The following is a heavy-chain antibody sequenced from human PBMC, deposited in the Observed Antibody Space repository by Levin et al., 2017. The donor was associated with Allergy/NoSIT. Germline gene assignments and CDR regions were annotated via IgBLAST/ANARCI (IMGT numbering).Heavy chain of an antibody. CDR1: GYTFTSYG. J-gene: IGHJ3*02. CDR3: ARDQSYLPADNDAFDI. V-gene: IGHV1-18*01. Sequence: ASVKVSCKASGYTFTSYGISWVRQAPGQGLEWMGWISAYNGNTNYAQKLQGRVTMTTDTSTSTAYMELRSLRSDDTAVYYCARDQSYLPADNDAFDIWGQGTMVTVSS. CDR2: ISAYNGNT. D-gene: IGHD3-10*01.